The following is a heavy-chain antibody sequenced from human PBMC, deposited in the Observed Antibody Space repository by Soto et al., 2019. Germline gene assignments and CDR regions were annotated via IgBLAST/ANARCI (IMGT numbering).Heavy chain of an antibody. V-gene: IGHV4-38-2*02. J-gene: IGHJ4*02. CDR3: ARERLPEDGAPLDY. Sequence: PSETLSLTCAVSGYSISSGYYWGWIRQPPGKGLEWIGSIYHSGSTYYNPSLKSRVTISXXXSXXXXSLXLSXXTAXDTAVYYCARERLPEDGAPLDYWGQGTLVTVSS. CDR1: GYSISSGYY. CDR2: IYHSGST. D-gene: IGHD4-17*01.